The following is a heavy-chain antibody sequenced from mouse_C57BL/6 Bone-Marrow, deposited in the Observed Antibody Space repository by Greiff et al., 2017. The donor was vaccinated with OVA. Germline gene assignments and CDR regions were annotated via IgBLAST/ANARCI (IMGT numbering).Heavy chain of an antibody. V-gene: IGHV2-4*01. Sequence: QVQLKQSGPGLVQPSQSLSITCTVSGFSLTSYGVHWVRQPPGKGLEWLGVIWSGGSTDYNAAFISRLSISKDNSKSQVFFKMNSLQADDTAIYYCAKKITTVVATRDYYAMDYWGQGTSVTVSS. CDR1: GFSLTSYG. CDR2: IWSGGST. J-gene: IGHJ4*01. D-gene: IGHD1-1*01. CDR3: AKKITTVVATRDYYAMDY.